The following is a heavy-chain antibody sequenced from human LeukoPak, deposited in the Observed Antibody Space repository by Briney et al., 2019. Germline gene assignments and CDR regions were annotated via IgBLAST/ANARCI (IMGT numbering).Heavy chain of an antibody. CDR1: GDSISGYY. V-gene: IGHV4-59*08. Sequence: SETLSLTCTVSGDSISGYYWSWIRQPPGKGLEWIGCFYNSGSTNYNPSLKSRVTISVDTSKSQYSLKLSSVAAADTAVYYCARHAGGYSFDYWGRGTLVTVSS. J-gene: IGHJ4*02. D-gene: IGHD5-18*01. CDR3: ARHAGGYSFDY. CDR2: FYNSGST.